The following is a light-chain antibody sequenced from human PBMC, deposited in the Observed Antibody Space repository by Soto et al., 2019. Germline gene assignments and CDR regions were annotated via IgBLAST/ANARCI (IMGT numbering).Light chain of an antibody. CDR3: LLYFGGAQLV. CDR2: TTS. CDR1: TGAVTSGHY. J-gene: IGLJ3*02. Sequence: QAVVTQEPSLTVSPGGTVTLTCASSTGAVTSGHYPSWFQQKPGQTPRTLIYTTSSKHSWTPARFSGSLLGGKAALTLSAVQPEDEDDYYCLLYFGGAQLVFGGGTKVTVL. V-gene: IGLV7-43*01.